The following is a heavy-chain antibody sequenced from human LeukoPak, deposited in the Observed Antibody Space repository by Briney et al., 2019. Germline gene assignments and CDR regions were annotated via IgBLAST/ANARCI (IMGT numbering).Heavy chain of an antibody. CDR1: GFTFNRYA. CDR2: ISGSGSRT. CDR3: AKDLDSGSYIFDY. J-gene: IGHJ4*02. D-gene: IGHD3-10*01. Sequence: GGSLRLSCAASGFTFNRYAMSWVRQAPGKGLDWVSTISGSGSRTYYADSVKGRFTISRDNSKNTLYLQMSSLRAEDTAVYYCAKDLDSGSYIFDYWGQGTLVTVSS. V-gene: IGHV3-23*01.